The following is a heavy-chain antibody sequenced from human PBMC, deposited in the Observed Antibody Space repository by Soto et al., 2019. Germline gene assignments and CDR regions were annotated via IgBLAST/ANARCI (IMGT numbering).Heavy chain of an antibody. CDR2: IKQDGSEK. Sequence: EVQLVESGGGLVQPGGSLRLSCAASGFTFSSYWMSWVRQAPGKGLEWVANIKQDGSEKYYVDSVKGRFTISRDNAKTSLYLQMNSLRAEDTAVYYCARARADYYDSSGYPLGYWGQGTLVTVSS. CDR1: GFTFSSYW. D-gene: IGHD3-22*01. J-gene: IGHJ4*02. V-gene: IGHV3-7*04. CDR3: ARARADYYDSSGYPLGY.